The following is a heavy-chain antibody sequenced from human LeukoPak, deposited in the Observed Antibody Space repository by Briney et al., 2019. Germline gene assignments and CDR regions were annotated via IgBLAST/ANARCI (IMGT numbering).Heavy chain of an antibody. Sequence: GGSLRLSCAASGFTLSSYAMSWVRRAPGKGLEWVSAISGSGGSTYYADSVKGRFTISRDNSKNTLYLQMNSLRAEDTAVYYCAKSGYDYAEYFQHWGQGTLVTVSS. V-gene: IGHV3-23*01. J-gene: IGHJ1*01. CDR1: GFTLSSYA. CDR2: ISGSGGST. CDR3: AKSGYDYAEYFQH. D-gene: IGHD5-12*01.